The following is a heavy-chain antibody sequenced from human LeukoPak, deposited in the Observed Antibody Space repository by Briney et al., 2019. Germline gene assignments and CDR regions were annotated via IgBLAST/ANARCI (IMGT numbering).Heavy chain of an antibody. CDR2: IYYSGST. J-gene: IGHJ5*02. CDR1: DDSISSSSYY. D-gene: IGHD6-13*01. V-gene: IGHV4-39*07. Sequence: ETLSLTCTVSDDSISSSSYYWGWIRQPPGKGLEWLGSIYYSGSTYYNPSLKSRVTISVDTSKNQFSLKLSSVTAADTAVYYCARGELQAAAGRPWFDPWGQGTLVTVSS. CDR3: ARGELQAAAGRPWFDP.